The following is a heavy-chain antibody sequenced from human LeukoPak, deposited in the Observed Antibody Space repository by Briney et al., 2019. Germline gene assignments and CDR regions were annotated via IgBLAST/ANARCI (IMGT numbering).Heavy chain of an antibody. V-gene: IGHV3-7*01. D-gene: IGHD2-2*01. Sequence: GGSLRLSCAASGFTFSSYWMSWVRQAPGKGLEWVANIKQDGSEKYYVDSVKGRFTISRDNAKNSLYLQMNSLRAGDTAVYYCARVSVCSSTSCYSVFDYLGQGTLVTVSS. CDR1: GFTFSSYW. J-gene: IGHJ4*02. CDR2: IKQDGSEK. CDR3: ARVSVCSSTSCYSVFDY.